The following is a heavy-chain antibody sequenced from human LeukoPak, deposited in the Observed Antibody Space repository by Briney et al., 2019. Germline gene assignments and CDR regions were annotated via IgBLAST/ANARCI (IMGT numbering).Heavy chain of an antibody. CDR3: ARDYTFGLPEY. Sequence: PGGSLTLSCAASGFTLSNNWMSWVRQAPGKGLDWVDNIKRDGSEKYYVDSVKGRFTISRDNAKNSLYLQMNSLRVEDTAVYYCARDYTFGLPEYWGQGSLVTVSS. V-gene: IGHV3-7*01. CDR2: IKRDGSEK. J-gene: IGHJ4*02. D-gene: IGHD3-3*01. CDR1: GFTLSNNW.